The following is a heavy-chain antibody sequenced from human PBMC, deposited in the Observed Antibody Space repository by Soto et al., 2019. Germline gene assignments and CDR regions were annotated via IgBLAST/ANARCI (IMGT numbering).Heavy chain of an antibody. D-gene: IGHD6-13*01. J-gene: IGHJ5*02. CDR2: IIPIFGTA. CDR3: ARVWQQLANWFDP. CDR1: GGTFSSYA. Sequence: VKVSCKASGGTFSSYAISWVRQAPGQGLEWMGGIIPIFGTANYAQKFQGRVTITADESTSTAYMELSSLRSEDTAVYYCARVWQQLANWFDPWGQGTLVTVSS. V-gene: IGHV1-69*13.